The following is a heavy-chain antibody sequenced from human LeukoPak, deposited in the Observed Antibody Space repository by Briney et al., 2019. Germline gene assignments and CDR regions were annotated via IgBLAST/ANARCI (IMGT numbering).Heavy chain of an antibody. CDR1: GFTISSYE. D-gene: IGHD3-16*01. CDR3: IRDLFDDYSLDY. CDR2: INSDSSLM. V-gene: IGHV3-21*01. J-gene: IGHJ4*02. Sequence: GGSLRLSCAASGFTISSYEMNWVRQAPGKGLEWVSSINSDSSLMFYAESVKGRFTISRDNARNSLYLQMNSLRAEDTAVYYCIRDLFDDYSLDYWGQGALVTVSS.